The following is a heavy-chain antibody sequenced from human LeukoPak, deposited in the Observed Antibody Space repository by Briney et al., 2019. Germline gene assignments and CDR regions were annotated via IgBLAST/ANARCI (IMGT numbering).Heavy chain of an antibody. CDR3: ARLWFGELLPFDY. CDR1: GGTFSSYA. Sequence: SVKVSCKASGGTFSSYAISWVRQAPGQGLEWMGGIIPIFGTANYAQKFQGRVTITADESTSTAYMELSSLRSEDTAVYYCARLWFGELLPFDYWGQGTLVTVSS. J-gene: IGHJ4*02. D-gene: IGHD3-10*01. CDR2: IIPIFGTA. V-gene: IGHV1-69*13.